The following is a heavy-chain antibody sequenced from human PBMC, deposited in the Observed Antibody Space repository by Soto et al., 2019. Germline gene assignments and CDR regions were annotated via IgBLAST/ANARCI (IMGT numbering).Heavy chain of an antibody. Sequence: GESLKISCKGSGYSFTSYWIGWVRQMPGKGLEWMGIIYPGDSDTRYSPSFQGQVTISADKSISTAYLQWSSLKASDTAMYYCARLANRDDYGDYDQNDPWGQGTLVTVSS. CDR3: ARLANRDDYGDYDQNDP. CDR2: IYPGDSDT. V-gene: IGHV5-51*01. J-gene: IGHJ5*02. D-gene: IGHD4-17*01. CDR1: GYSFTSYW.